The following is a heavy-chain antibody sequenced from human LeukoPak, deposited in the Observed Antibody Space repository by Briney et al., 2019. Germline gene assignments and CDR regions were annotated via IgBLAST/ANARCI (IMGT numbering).Heavy chain of an antibody. CDR1: GSTFSSYG. V-gene: IGHV3-33*06. CDR2: IWYDGSSK. J-gene: IGHJ4*02. D-gene: IGHD3-22*01. Sequence: GGSLRLSCAASGSTFSSYGMDWVRQAPGKGLEWVALIWYDGSSKFYADSVKGRFTISRDNSKNTLYLQMNSLRAEDTAVYYCAKARTMIVVVADYWGQGTLVTVSS. CDR3: AKARTMIVVVADY.